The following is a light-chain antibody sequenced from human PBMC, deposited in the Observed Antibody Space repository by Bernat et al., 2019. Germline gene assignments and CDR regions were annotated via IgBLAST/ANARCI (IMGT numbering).Light chain of an antibody. Sequence: EIVLTQSPGTLSLSPGERATLSCRASQSVGSRYLAWYQQKPGQAPRLLIYGASSRATGIPDRFSGSGSGTDLTLTISRLEPDDFAVDYCQQYGSSPWTFGQGTKVEIK. CDR1: QSVGSRY. V-gene: IGKV3-20*01. CDR3: QQYGSSPWT. J-gene: IGKJ1*01. CDR2: GAS.